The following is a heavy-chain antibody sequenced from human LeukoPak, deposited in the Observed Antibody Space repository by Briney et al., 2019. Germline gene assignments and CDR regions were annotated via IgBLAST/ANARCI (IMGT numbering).Heavy chain of an antibody. CDR1: GFTFSNYA. V-gene: IGHV3-23*01. J-gene: IGHJ5*02. CDR2: LSGSGGTT. Sequence: GGSLRLSCAASGFTFSNYAMNWVRQAPGKGLEWVSALSGSGGTTYYADSVKGRFTTSRDNSKNTLYLQMNSLRAEDTAVYYCAREESMVRGASWFDPWGQGTLVTVSP. CDR3: AREESMVRGASWFDP. D-gene: IGHD3-10*01.